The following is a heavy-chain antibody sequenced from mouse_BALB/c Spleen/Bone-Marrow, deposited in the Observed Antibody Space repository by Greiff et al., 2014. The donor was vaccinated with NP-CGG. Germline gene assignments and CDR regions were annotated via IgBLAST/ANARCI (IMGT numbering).Heavy chain of an antibody. CDR1: GYTFTDKW. J-gene: IGHJ4*01. CDR2: IDTSDSYI. D-gene: IGHD2-4*01. CDR3: ARGGHDFSLDY. Sequence: VKLVESGAEFVMPGASVKMSCKASGYTFTDKWMHWVKQRPEQGLEWIGAIDTSDSYINYNQKFKGKASLTVDASSSTAYMHLSSLTSDDSAVYYCARGGHDFSLDYWGQGTSVIVSS. V-gene: IGHV1-69*01.